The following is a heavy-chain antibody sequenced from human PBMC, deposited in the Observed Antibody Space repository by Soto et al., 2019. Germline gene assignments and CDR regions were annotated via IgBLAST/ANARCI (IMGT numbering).Heavy chain of an antibody. CDR2: ISYIGNT. CDR1: GGSISSSPYY. D-gene: IGHD2-15*01. J-gene: IGHJ6*02. V-gene: IGHV4-39*01. CDR3: ARHGLIRGGYCSGGDCYEDWYYGMEV. Sequence: TSETLSLTCTVSGGSISSSPYYWGWIRQPPGKGLEWIGTISYIGNTYYNPSLKSRITISVDASKEQLSLKLSSVTAADTAVYYCARHGLIRGGYCSGGDCYEDWYYGMEVWGQGTTVPVSS.